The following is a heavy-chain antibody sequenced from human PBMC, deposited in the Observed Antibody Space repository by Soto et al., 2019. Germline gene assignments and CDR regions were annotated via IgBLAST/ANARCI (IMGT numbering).Heavy chain of an antibody. CDR3: GYSSSSDGTWFDP. CDR1: GGTFSSYA. Sequence: QVQLVQSGAEVKKPGSSVKVSCKASGGTFSSYAISWVRQAPGQGLEWMGGIIPIFGTANYAQKFQGRVTITADESTSTAYMELSGLTSEDTAVYYCGYSSSSDGTWFDPWGQGTLVTVSS. V-gene: IGHV1-69*01. D-gene: IGHD6-6*01. J-gene: IGHJ5*02. CDR2: IIPIFGTA.